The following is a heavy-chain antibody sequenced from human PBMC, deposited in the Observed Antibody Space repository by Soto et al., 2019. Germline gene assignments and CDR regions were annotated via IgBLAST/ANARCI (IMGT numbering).Heavy chain of an antibody. CDR1: GYTFTTYA. V-gene: IGHV1-3*01. Sequence: ASVKVSCKASGYTFTTYAIHWVRQAPGQRLEWMGWIHAGTGKTKYSQKFQGRVTITRDTSAGTAYMDLSSLKSEDTAVYYCARPLYYAYISGSHTFDYWG. D-gene: IGHD3-16*01. CDR2: IHAGTGKT. J-gene: IGHJ4*01. CDR3: ARPLYYAYISGSHTFDY.